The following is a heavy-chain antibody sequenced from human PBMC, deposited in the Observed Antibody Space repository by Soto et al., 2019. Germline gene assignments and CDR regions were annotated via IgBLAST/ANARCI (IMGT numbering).Heavy chain of an antibody. CDR2: ISGSGGST. D-gene: IGHD3-22*01. CDR1: GFTFSSYA. J-gene: IGHJ3*02. Sequence: PGGSLRLSCAASGFTFSSYAMSWVRQAPGKGLEWVSAISGSGGSTYYADSVKGRFTISRDNSKNTLYLQMNSLRAEDTAVYYCAKDVTMIVVVITTRENDAFDIWGQGTMVTVSS. CDR3: AKDVTMIVVVITTRENDAFDI. V-gene: IGHV3-23*01.